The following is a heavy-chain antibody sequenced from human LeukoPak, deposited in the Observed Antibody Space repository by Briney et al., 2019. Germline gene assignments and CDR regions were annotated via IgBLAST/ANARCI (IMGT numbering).Heavy chain of an antibody. CDR2: ISSSSSYI. CDR3: AREAALSDP. CDR1: GFTFSSYS. Sequence: KPGGSLRLSCAASGFTFSSYSMNWVRQAPGKGLEWVSSISSSSSYIYYADSVKGRFTISRDNSKNTLYLQMNNLKAEDTAIYYCAREAALSDPWGQGSLVTVSS. V-gene: IGHV3-21*04. D-gene: IGHD3-3*02. J-gene: IGHJ5*02.